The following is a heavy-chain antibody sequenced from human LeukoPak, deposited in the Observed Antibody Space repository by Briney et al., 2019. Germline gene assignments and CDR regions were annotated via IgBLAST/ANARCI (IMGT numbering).Heavy chain of an antibody. CDR3: ARHRAYGSASPLDY. CDR2: IFYTGST. Sequence: SETLSLTCSVSGGSISSLHWSWIRQPPGKGLEWIGYIFYTGSTNYNPSLKSRVTMSVDLSKNQFSLRLSSVTAADTAVYYCARHRAYGSASPLDYWGQGTLVTVSS. J-gene: IGHJ4*02. D-gene: IGHD6-6*01. V-gene: IGHV4-59*08. CDR1: GGSISSLH.